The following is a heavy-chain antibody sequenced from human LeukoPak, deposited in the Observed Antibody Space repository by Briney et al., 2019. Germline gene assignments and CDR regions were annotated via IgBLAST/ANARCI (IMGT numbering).Heavy chain of an antibody. J-gene: IGHJ3*02. D-gene: IGHD5-18*01. CDR3: ARVLRRGIQLWLYAFDI. CDR2: IYYSGST. Sequence: SETLSLTCTVSGGSISSYYWSWIRQPPGKGLEWIGYIYYSGSTNYNPSLKSRVTISVDTSKNQFSLKLSSVTAADTAVYYCARVLRRGIQLWLYAFDIWGQGTVVTVSS. CDR1: GGSISSYY. V-gene: IGHV4-59*01.